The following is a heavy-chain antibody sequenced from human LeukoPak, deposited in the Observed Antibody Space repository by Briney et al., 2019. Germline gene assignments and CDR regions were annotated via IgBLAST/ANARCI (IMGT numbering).Heavy chain of an antibody. V-gene: IGHV3-15*01. CDR2: IKSKTDGGTT. Sequence: GGSLRLSCAASGFTFSNAWMSWVRQAPGKGLEWVGRIKSKTDGGTTDYAAPVKGRFTISRDNSKNTLYLQMNSLKTEDTAVYYCTTDLHYDIVTGYYTGWGQGTLVTVSS. CDR1: GFTFSNAW. J-gene: IGHJ4*02. CDR3: TTDLHYDIVTGYYTG. D-gene: IGHD3-9*01.